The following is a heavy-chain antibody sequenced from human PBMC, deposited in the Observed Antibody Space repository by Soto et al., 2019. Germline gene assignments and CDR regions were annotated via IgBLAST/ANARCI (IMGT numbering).Heavy chain of an antibody. D-gene: IGHD6-6*01. J-gene: IGHJ5*02. CDR2: IYFSGST. CDR1: GGFAGSGNYY. Sequence: SETLSLTCTVSGGFAGSGNYYWSWIRQSPGKGLEWIAYIYFSGSTKYNPSLRGRVTISTDTSRNQFSLKLSSVTTADTAVYYCARSAARQCWFDPWGQGTLVTVSS. CDR3: ARSAARQCWFDP. V-gene: IGHV4-61*01.